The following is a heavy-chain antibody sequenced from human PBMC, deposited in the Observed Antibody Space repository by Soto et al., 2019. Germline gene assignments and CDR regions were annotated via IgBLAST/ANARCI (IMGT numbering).Heavy chain of an antibody. D-gene: IGHD1-26*01. CDR3: AGGGNRRSYNPRLY. Sequence: GASVKVSCKASGYTFTSYGISWVRQAPGQGLEWMGWISAYNGNTNYAQKLQGRVTMTTDPSTSTAYMELRSLRSDDTAVYYCAGGGNRRSYNPRLYWGQGTLVTVSS. V-gene: IGHV1-18*01. J-gene: IGHJ4*02. CDR1: GYTFTSYG. CDR2: ISAYNGNT.